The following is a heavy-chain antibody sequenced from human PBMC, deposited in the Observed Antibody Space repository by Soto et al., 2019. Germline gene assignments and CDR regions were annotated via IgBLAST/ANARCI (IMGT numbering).Heavy chain of an antibody. D-gene: IGHD2-2*01. CDR1: GFTFSSYG. CDR3: ARDRCSSTSCYLHYFDY. CDR2: IWYDGSNK. V-gene: IGHV3-33*01. J-gene: IGHJ4*02. Sequence: QVQLVESGGGVVQPGRSLRLSCAASGFTFSSYGMHWVRQAPGKGLEWVAVIWYDGSNKYYADSVKGRFTISRDNSKNTLYLQMNSLRAEDTAVYYCARDRCSSTSCYLHYFDYWDQGTLVTVSS.